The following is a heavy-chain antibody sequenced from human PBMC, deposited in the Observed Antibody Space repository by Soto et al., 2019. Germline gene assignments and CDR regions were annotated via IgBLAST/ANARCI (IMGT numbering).Heavy chain of an antibody. V-gene: IGHV1-2*04. J-gene: IGHJ4*02. CDR2: INPNSGGT. CDR3: AREYYDILTGPYYFDY. CDR1: GYTFTGYY. Sequence: ASVKVSCKASGYTFTGYYMHWVRQAPGQGLEWMGWINPNSGGTNYAQKFQGWVTMTRDTSISTAYMELSRLRSDDTAVYYCAREYYDILTGPYYFDYWGQGTLVTVSS. D-gene: IGHD3-9*01.